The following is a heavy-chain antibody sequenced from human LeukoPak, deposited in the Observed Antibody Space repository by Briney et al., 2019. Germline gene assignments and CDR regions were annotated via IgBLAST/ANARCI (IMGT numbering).Heavy chain of an antibody. CDR1: GFTFSSYS. CDR3: LNPGIYVATY. Sequence: GGSLRLSCAASGFTFSSYSMAWVRQAPGKGLEWVATVGSTSTYTHDADSVKGRFTISRHNAENSLFLQMNNLRTEDTPVYYCLNPGIYVATYWGQGTLVTVSS. CDR2: VGSTSTYT. V-gene: IGHV3-21*01. J-gene: IGHJ4*02. D-gene: IGHD3-10*02.